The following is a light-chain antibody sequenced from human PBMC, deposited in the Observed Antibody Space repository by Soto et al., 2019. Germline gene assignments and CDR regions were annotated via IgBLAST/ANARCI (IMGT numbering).Light chain of an antibody. CDR3: AAWDNNLGGPA. CDR1: NSNIGSKY. CDR2: RNN. Sequence: QSVLTQPPSASGTPGQRDSISCSGSNSNIGSKYVYWYQQLPGTAPKLLMYRNNQRPSGVPDRFSGSKSGTSASLAISGLRSEDEADYYCAAWDNNLGGPAFGGGTKVTVL. J-gene: IGLJ2*01. V-gene: IGLV1-47*01.